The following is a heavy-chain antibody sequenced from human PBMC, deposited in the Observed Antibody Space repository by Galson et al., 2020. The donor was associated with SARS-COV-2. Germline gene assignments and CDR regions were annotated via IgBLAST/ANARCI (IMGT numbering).Heavy chain of an antibody. CDR2: FYYSGNT. CDR3: ARGPAYYYDRNGHYTRPSGHLQP. D-gene: IGHD3-22*01. J-gene: IGHJ1*01. V-gene: IGHV4-39*07. CDR1: SISS. Sequence: SISSWGWIRQPPGKGLEWIGGFYYSGNTYYNPSLKSRVTISVDTSKNQFSLKLTSVTAADTAVYYCARGPAYYYDRNGHYTRPSGHLQPWGQGTLVTVSS.